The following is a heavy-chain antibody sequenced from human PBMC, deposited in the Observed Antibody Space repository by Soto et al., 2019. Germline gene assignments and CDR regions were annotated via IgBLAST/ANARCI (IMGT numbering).Heavy chain of an antibody. V-gene: IGHV4-59*08. D-gene: IGHD3-9*01. J-gene: IGHJ4*02. CDR1: GGSISSYY. CDR2: IYYSGST. Sequence: PAETLSLTCTVSGGSISSYYGSWIRQPPGKGLEWIGYIYYSGSTNYNPSLKSRVTISVDTSKNQFSLKLSSVTAADTAVYYCARQRRYFDWCLDYWGQGTLVTVSS. CDR3: ARQRRYFDWCLDY.